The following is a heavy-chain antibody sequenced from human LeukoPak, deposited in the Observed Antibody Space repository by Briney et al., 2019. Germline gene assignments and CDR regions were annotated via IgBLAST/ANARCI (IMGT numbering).Heavy chain of an antibody. J-gene: IGHJ6*02. D-gene: IGHD2-2*02. CDR1: GYSISSSNW. V-gene: IGHV4-28*05. CDR2: IYYSGSI. Sequence: SSDTLSLTCAVSGYSISSSNWWGWIRQPPGKGLEWIGYIYYSGSIYYNPSLKSRVTMSVDTSKNQFSLKLSSVTAVDTAVYYCARTISSSHTVYGMDVWGQGTTVTVSS. CDR3: ARTISSSHTVYGMDV.